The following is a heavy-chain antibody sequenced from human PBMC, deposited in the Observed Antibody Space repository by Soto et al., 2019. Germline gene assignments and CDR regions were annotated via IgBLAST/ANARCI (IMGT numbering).Heavy chain of an antibody. D-gene: IGHD4-17*01. CDR1: GFTFSSYG. V-gene: IGHV3-33*01. J-gene: IGHJ4*02. CDR3: ARDLFSMTTVTTPNFDF. CDR2: IWYDGSNE. Sequence: VGSLRLSCAASGFTFSSYGMNWVRQAPGKGLGWVAVIWYDGSNEYYADSVKGRFTISRDNSKNTLYLQMNSLRAEDTAVYYCARDLFSMTTVTTPNFDFWGQGTLVTVSS.